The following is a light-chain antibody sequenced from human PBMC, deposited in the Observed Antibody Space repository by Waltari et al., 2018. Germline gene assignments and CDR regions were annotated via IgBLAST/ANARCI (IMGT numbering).Light chain of an antibody. J-gene: IGKJ2*01. Sequence: EIVLTQSPGTLSLSPGERATLSCRASQTISNYLAWYQQKPGQAPRLLIYDASSRARGIPDRFSGSGSGTDFPLTISRLEPEDFAMYYCQQYGSSPTFGQGTKLEIK. CDR1: QTISNY. CDR2: DAS. CDR3: QQYGSSPT. V-gene: IGKV3-20*01.